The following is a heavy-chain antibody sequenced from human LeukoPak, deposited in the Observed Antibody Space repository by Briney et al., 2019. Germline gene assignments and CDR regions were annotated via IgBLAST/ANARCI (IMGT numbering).Heavy chain of an antibody. CDR3: ARGYDFWSGFTYYGMDV. CDR2: MNPNSGNT. V-gene: IGHV1-8*01. CDR1: GYTFTSYD. J-gene: IGHJ6*02. Sequence: ASVKVSCKASGYTFTSYDINWVRQATGQGLEWMGWMNPNSGNTGYAQKFQGRVTMTRNTSISTAYMELSSLRSGDTAVYYCARGYDFWSGFTYYGMDVWGQGTTVTVSS. D-gene: IGHD3-3*01.